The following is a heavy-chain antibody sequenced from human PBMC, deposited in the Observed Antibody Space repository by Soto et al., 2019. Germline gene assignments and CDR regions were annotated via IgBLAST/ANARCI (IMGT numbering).Heavy chain of an antibody. V-gene: IGHV4-30-2*01. CDR2: IYHSGST. Sequence: SETLSLTCAVSGGSISSGGYSWSWIRQPPGKGLEWIGYIYHSGSTYYNPSLKSRVTISVDRSKNQFSLKLSSVTAADTAVYYCARDSTVIDYWGQGTLVTVSS. CDR3: ARDSTVIDY. D-gene: IGHD4-17*01. CDR1: GGSISSGGYS. J-gene: IGHJ4*02.